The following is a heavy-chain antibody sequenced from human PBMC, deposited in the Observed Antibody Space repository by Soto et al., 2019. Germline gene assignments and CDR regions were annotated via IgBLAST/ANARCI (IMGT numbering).Heavy chain of an antibody. CDR3: TTDSHVSRYKDAFDI. CDR2: IKSKTDGGTT. J-gene: IGHJ3*02. D-gene: IGHD3-16*02. V-gene: IGHV3-15*07. Sequence: GGSLRLSCAASGFTFINAWMNWVRQAPGKGLEWVGRIKSKTDGGTTDYAAPVKGRFTIPRDDSKNTLYLQMNSLKTEDTAVYYCTTDSHVSRYKDAFDIWGQGTMVTVSS. CDR1: GFTFINAW.